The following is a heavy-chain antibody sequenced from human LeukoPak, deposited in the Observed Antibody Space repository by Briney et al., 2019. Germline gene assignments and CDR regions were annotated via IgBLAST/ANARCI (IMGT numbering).Heavy chain of an antibody. V-gene: IGHV4-39*01. Sequence: SETLSLTCTVSGGSISSSSYYWGWIRQPPGKGLEWIGSIYYSGSTYYNPSLKSRDTISVDTSKNQFSLKLSSVTAADTAVYYCARHWRAAAGKNWFDPWGQGTLVTVSS. CDR2: IYYSGST. D-gene: IGHD6-13*01. CDR1: GGSISSSSYY. J-gene: IGHJ5*02. CDR3: ARHWRAAAGKNWFDP.